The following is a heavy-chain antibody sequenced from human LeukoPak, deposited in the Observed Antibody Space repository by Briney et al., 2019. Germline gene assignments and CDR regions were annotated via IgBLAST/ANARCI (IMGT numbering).Heavy chain of an antibody. V-gene: IGHV3-43D*03. J-gene: IGHJ4*02. CDR3: ATDFRDTSHPVDY. D-gene: IGHD5-18*01. CDR2: ISWDGGST. Sequence: GGSLRLSCAASGFTFDDYAMHWVRQAPGKGLEWVSLISWDGGSTYYADSVKGRFTISRDNSKNSLYLQMNSLRAEDTALYYCATDFRDTSHPVDYWGQGTLVTVSS. CDR1: GFTFDDYA.